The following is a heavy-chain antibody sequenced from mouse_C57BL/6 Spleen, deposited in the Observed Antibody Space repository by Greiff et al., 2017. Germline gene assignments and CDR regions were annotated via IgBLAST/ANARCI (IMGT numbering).Heavy chain of an antibody. D-gene: IGHD1-1*01. J-gene: IGHJ1*03. Sequence: VKLQESDAELVKPGASVKISCKVSGYIFTDHTIHWMKQRPEQGLEWIGYIYPRDGSTKYNEKFKGKATLTADKSSSTAYMQLNSLTSEDSAVYFCARGGIRYRGNFDVWGTGTTVTVSS. CDR1: GYIFTDHT. CDR2: IYPRDGST. CDR3: ARGGIRYRGNFDV. V-gene: IGHV1-78*01.